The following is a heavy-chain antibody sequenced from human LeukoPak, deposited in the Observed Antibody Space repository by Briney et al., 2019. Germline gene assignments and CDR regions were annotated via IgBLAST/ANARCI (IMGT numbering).Heavy chain of an antibody. D-gene: IGHD3-22*01. Sequence: SETLSLTCTVSGGSISSSSYYWGWIRQPPGKGLEWIGSIYYSGSTYYNPSLKSRVTISVDKSKNQFSLKLSSVTAADTAVYYCARGTDYYDSSGYYYVPFDYWGREPWSPSPQ. J-gene: IGHJ4*02. V-gene: IGHV4-39*07. CDR1: GGSISSSSYY. CDR3: ARGTDYYDSSGYYYVPFDY. CDR2: IYYSGST.